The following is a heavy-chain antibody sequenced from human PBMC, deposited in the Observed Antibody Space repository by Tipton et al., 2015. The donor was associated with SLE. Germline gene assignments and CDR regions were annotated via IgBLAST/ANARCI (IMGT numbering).Heavy chain of an antibody. CDR1: GGSISSHY. CDR3: ARGMTSYDAFDI. J-gene: IGHJ3*02. D-gene: IGHD2-21*02. Sequence: LRLSCTVSGGSISSHYWSWIRQPPGKGLEWIGYIYYSGSTNYNPSLKSRVTISVDTSKNQFSLKLSSVTAADTAVYYCARGMTSYDAFDIWGQGTMVTVSS. CDR2: IYYSGST. V-gene: IGHV4-59*11.